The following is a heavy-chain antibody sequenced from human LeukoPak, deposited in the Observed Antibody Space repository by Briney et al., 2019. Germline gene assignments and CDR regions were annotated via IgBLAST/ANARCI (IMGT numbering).Heavy chain of an antibody. J-gene: IGHJ3*02. CDR1: GFIFDNYW. Sequence: PGGSLRLSCAASGFIFDNYWMSWVRQAPVKGLEWVANIKQDESAKYYVDSVKGRFTISRDNAKNTLYLQMDSLRADDTAVYYCARLQWPQLRAFDIWGQGTMVTVSS. CDR3: ARLQWPQLRAFDI. D-gene: IGHD5-24*01. CDR2: IKQDESAK. V-gene: IGHV3-7*01.